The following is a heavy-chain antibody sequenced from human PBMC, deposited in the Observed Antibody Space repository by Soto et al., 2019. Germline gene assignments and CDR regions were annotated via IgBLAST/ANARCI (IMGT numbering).Heavy chain of an antibody. Sequence: PGGSLRLSCAASGFTFSSYAMSWVRQAPGKGLEWVSAISGSGVSTYYGDSVKGRFTISRDNSKNTLYLQMNSLRAEDTAVYYCAKDSLRSSHYFYYYMDVWGKGTTVTVSS. CDR1: GFTFSSYA. CDR2: ISGSGVST. V-gene: IGHV3-23*01. CDR3: AKDSLRSSHYFYYYMDV. D-gene: IGHD6-6*01. J-gene: IGHJ6*03.